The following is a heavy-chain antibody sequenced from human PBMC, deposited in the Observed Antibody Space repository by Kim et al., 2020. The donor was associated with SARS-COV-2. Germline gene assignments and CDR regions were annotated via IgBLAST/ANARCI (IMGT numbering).Heavy chain of an antibody. D-gene: IGHD4-17*01. CDR1: GGSFSGYY. J-gene: IGHJ5*02. Sequence: SETLSLTCAVYGGSFSGYYWSWIRQPPGKGLEWIGEINHSGSTNYNPSLKSRVTISVDTSKNQFSLKLSSVTAAHTAVYYCASGYGDYGTNWFDPWGQGTLVTVSS. CDR2: INHSGST. CDR3: ASGYGDYGTNWFDP. V-gene: IGHV4-34*01.